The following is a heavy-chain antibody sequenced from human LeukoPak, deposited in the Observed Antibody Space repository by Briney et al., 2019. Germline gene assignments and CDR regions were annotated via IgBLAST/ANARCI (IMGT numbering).Heavy chain of an antibody. Sequence: SQTLSLTCTVSGGAITSGGYSWNWIRQPPGKGLEWIGCIYERGPAYYNPSLKSRFTISVDRPKNQFFLNVTSLTAADTAVYYCARSRQASGLFNFWGQGTLVTVSS. CDR1: GGAITSGGYS. CDR3: ARSRQASGLFNF. CDR2: IYERGPA. V-gene: IGHV4-30-2*01. J-gene: IGHJ4*02. D-gene: IGHD3-10*01.